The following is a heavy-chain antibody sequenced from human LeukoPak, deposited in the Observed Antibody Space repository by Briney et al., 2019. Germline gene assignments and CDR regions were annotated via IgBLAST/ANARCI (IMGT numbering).Heavy chain of an antibody. Sequence: SETLSLTCAVSGGSISSGSYYWSWIRQPAGKGLEWIGRIYTSGSTNYNPSLKSRVTISVDTSKNQFPLKLSSVTAADTAVYYCARGGGQLLWTGNWFDPWGQGTLVTVSS. CDR3: ARGGGQLLWTGNWFDP. CDR1: GGSISSGSYY. J-gene: IGHJ5*02. CDR2: IYTSGST. D-gene: IGHD2-2*01. V-gene: IGHV4-61*02.